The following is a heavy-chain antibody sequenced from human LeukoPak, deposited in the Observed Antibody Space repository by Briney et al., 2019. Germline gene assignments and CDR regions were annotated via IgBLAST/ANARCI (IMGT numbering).Heavy chain of an antibody. J-gene: IGHJ4*02. Sequence: SDTLALTCTVSGRSLSSYSWNWLPQPAGKALEWIGRIYTSGTTNYNPSLKSRVTISEDTSKNQFSLKTSSVTAADTAVYYCASLHNFDLYYWGQGTLVTVSS. V-gene: IGHV4-4*07. CDR1: GRSLSSYS. D-gene: IGHD3-9*01. CDR2: IYTSGTT. CDR3: ASLHNFDLYY.